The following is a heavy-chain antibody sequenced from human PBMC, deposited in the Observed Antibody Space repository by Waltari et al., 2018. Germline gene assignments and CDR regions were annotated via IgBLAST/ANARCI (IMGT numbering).Heavy chain of an antibody. CDR3: AKVQQPLLYIPADFDY. CDR2: ISGSGGST. J-gene: IGHJ4*02. CDR1: GFTFSSYA. Sequence: EVQLLESGGGLVQPGGSLRLSCAASGFTFSSYAMSWVRPAPGKGLEWVSAISGSGGSTYYADSVKGRFTISRDNSKNTLYLQMNSLRAEDTAVYYCAKVQQPLLYIPADFDYWGQGTLVTVSS. D-gene: IGHD2-2*02. V-gene: IGHV3-23*01.